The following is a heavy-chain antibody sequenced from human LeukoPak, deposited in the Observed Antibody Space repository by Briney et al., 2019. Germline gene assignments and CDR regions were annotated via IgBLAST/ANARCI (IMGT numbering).Heavy chain of an antibody. J-gene: IGHJ4*02. V-gene: IGHV5-51*01. CDR1: GYSFTSYW. D-gene: IGHD5-24*01. CDR3: ARLSLGDGYKFDY. CDR2: IYPGDSDT. Sequence: GESLKISWKGSGYSFTSYWIAWVRQMPGKGLEWIGIIYPGDSDTRYSPSSQGKVTISADKSISTAYLQWSSLKASDTAMYYSARLSLGDGYKFDYWGQGTLVTVSS.